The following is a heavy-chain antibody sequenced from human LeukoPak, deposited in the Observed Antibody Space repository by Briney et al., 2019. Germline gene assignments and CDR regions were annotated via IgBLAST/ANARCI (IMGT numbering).Heavy chain of an antibody. J-gene: IGHJ4*02. CDR3: AKEIGVAGIFDY. V-gene: IGHV3-23*01. Sequence: GGSLRLSCAASGFTFSSYAMSWVRQAPGKGLEWVPAISGSGGSTYYADSVKDRFTISRDNSKNTLYLQMNSLRAEDTAVYYCAKEIGVAGIFDYWGQGTLVTVSS. CDR1: GFTFSSYA. D-gene: IGHD6-19*01. CDR2: ISGSGGST.